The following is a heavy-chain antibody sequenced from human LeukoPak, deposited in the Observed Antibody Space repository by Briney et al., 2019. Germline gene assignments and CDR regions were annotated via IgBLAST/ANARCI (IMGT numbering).Heavy chain of an antibody. CDR2: ICYSGST. Sequence: SETLSLTCTVSGDSMSSDCWSWIRLPPGKGLEWIGYICYSGSTYYNPSLKSRVTISVDTSKNQFSLKLSSVTATDTAVYYCASTADIAAAGFDYWGQGTLVTVSS. V-gene: IGHV4-59*08. CDR3: ASTADIAAAGFDY. CDR1: GDSMSSDC. J-gene: IGHJ4*02. D-gene: IGHD6-13*01.